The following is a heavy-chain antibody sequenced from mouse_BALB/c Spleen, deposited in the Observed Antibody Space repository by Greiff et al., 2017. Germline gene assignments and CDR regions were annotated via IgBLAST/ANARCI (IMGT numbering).Heavy chain of an antibody. CDR2: IDPANGNT. V-gene: IGHV14-3*02. CDR1: GFNIKDTY. Sequence: EVKLMESGAELVKPGASVKLSCTASGFNIKDTYMHWVKQRPEQGLEWIGRIDPANGNTKYDPKFQGKATITADTSSNTAYLQLSSLTSEDTAVYYCASPRYYGSSWFAYWGQGTLVTVSA. CDR3: ASPRYYGSSWFAY. D-gene: IGHD1-1*01. J-gene: IGHJ3*01.